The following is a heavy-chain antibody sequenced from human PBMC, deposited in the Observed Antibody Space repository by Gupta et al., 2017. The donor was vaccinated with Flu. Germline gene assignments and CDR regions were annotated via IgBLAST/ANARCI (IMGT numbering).Heavy chain of an antibody. CDR1: GFTFGNYE. CDR3: ARDSGHCSDASCNHFDY. J-gene: IGHJ4*02. V-gene: IGHV3-48*03. Sequence: EVHLVESGGGLVQPGGSLRLSCAVSGFTFGNYEFKWVRQAPGKGLEWVSYSSNSGSTTYYAESVKGRFTISRDNAQNSLYLQMNGLRAEDTGVYYCARDSGHCSDASCNHFDYWGQGALVTVSS. CDR2: SSNSGSTT. D-gene: IGHD2-15*01.